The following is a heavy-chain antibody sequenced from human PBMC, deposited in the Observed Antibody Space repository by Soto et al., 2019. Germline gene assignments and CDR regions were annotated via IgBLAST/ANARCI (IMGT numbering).Heavy chain of an antibody. CDR3: ARRQYDFWSGYVYGMDV. D-gene: IGHD3-3*01. J-gene: IGHJ6*02. CDR2: IDPSDSYT. V-gene: IGHV5-10-1*01. Sequence: GESLKISCKGSGYSFTSYWISWVRQMPGKGLEWMGRIDPSDSYTNYSPSFQGHVTISADKSISTAYPQWSSLKASDTAMYYCARRQYDFWSGYVYGMDVWGQGTTVTVSS. CDR1: GYSFTSYW.